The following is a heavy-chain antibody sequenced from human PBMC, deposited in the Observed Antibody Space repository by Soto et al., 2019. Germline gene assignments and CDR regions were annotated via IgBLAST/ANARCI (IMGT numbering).Heavy chain of an antibody. J-gene: IGHJ5*02. Sequence: ASVKVSCKASGYTFTGYYMHWVRQAPGQGLEWMGWINPNSGGTNYAQKFQGWVTMTRDTSISTAYMELSRLRSDDTAVYYCARDFDYGDYNWFDPWGQGTLVTSPQ. CDR2: INPNSGGT. CDR3: ARDFDYGDYNWFDP. CDR1: GYTFTGYY. D-gene: IGHD4-17*01. V-gene: IGHV1-2*04.